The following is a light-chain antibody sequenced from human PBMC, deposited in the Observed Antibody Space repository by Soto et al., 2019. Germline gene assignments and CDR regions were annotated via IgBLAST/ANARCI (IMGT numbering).Light chain of an antibody. CDR3: QQYNKWPLFT. J-gene: IGKJ3*01. CDR1: QSISSN. V-gene: IGKV3-15*01. CDR2: GGS. Sequence: EIVMTQSPDILSVSPGERATLSCRASQSISSNLAWYQQRPGQSPRLLIYGGSTRATGIPARFSGSGSGTDFTLTITHLQSEDFAIYYCQQYNKWPLFTFGPGTRVDIK.